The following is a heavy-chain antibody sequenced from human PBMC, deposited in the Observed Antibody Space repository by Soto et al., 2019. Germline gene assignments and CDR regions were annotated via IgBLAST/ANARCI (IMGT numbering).Heavy chain of an antibody. CDR1: GGSISSSSYY. CDR3: ARLVYDSSGYRPG. J-gene: IGHJ4*02. D-gene: IGHD3-22*01. Sequence: QLQLQESGPGLVKPSETLSLTFTVSGGSISSSSYYRGWIRQPPGKGLGWIGSIYYSGSTYCNPSLKSRVSISVDTSKNQFSLKLSSVTAADTAVYYCARLVYDSSGYRPGWGQGTLVTVSS. CDR2: IYYSGST. V-gene: IGHV4-39*01.